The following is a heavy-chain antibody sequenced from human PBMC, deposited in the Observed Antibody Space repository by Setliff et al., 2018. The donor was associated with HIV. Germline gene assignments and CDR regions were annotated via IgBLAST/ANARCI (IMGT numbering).Heavy chain of an antibody. CDR3: ARGPLYGYDRGYFDY. CDR1: GGTFNTYG. V-gene: IGHV1-69*13. D-gene: IGHD5-12*01. J-gene: IGHJ4*02. CDR2: IIPIAKSQ. Sequence: ASVKVSCKASGGTFNTYGMNWVRQAPGQGPEWMGGIIPIAKSQNYAQKFQDRVTITADESTRTAYMELSNLRSEDTALYYCARGPLYGYDRGYFDYWGQGTLVTVSS.